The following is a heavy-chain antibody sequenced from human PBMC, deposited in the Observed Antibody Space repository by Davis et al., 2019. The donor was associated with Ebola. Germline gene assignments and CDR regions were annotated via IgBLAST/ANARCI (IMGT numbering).Heavy chain of an antibody. Sequence: ESLKISCTVSGGSISSYYWSWIRQPPGKGLEWIGYIYYSGSTNYNPSLKSRVTISVDTSKNQFSLKLSSVTAADTAVYYCARDLASWGQGTLVTVSS. J-gene: IGHJ5*02. CDR1: GGSISSYY. CDR3: ARDLAS. V-gene: IGHV4-59*01. CDR2: IYYSGST. D-gene: IGHD3-16*01.